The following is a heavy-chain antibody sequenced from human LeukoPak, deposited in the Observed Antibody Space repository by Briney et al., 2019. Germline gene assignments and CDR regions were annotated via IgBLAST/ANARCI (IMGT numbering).Heavy chain of an antibody. V-gene: IGHV3-30*04. D-gene: IGHD2-2*01. CDR2: ISYDGSDK. Sequence: PGRSLRLSCAASGFTFTIYTMHWVCQAPGKGLEWVAVISYDGSDKYYADSVKDRFTISRDNSKNTLYLQMNSLRAEDTALYYCPRDEEEYQLPMGIFDYWGQGTLATVSS. CDR1: GFTFTIYT. J-gene: IGHJ4*02. CDR3: PRDEEEYQLPMGIFDY.